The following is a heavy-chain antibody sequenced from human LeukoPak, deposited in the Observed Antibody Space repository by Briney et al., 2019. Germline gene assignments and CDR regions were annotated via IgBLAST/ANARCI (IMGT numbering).Heavy chain of an antibody. CDR2: MNPNSGNT. Sequence: ASVKVSCKASGYTFTSYDINWVRQATGQGLEWMGWMNPNSGNTGYEQKFQGRVTITRDTSISTAYMELSGLRSEDTAVYYCARGDSGGYPPLGYWGQGTLVTVSS. D-gene: IGHD3-22*01. J-gene: IGHJ4*02. CDR1: GYTFTSYD. V-gene: IGHV1-8*03. CDR3: ARGDSGGYPPLGY.